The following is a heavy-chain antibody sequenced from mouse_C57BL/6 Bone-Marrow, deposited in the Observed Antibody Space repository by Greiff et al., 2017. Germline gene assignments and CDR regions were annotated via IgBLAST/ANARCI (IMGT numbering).Heavy chain of an antibody. CDR2: INPGSGGT. D-gene: IGHD1-1*01. V-gene: IGHV1-54*01. Sequence: QVQLQQSGAELVRPGTSVKVSCKASGYAFTNYLIEWVKQRPGQGLEWIGVINPGSGGTNYNEKFRGKATLTADKSSSTAYMQLSSLTSEDSAVYFCATVVANWYFDVWGTGTTVTVSS. CDR1: GYAFTNYL. J-gene: IGHJ1*03. CDR3: ATVVANWYFDV.